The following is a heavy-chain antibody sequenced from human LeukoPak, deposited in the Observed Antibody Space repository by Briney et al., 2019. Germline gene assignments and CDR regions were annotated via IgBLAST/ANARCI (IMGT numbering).Heavy chain of an antibody. CDR3: ARLAPSGWYDY. Sequence: PSETLSLTCTVSGGSISSYYWSWIRQPPGKGLEWIGYIHYSGSTNYNPSLKSRVTISVDTSKNQFSLKLSSVTAADTAVYYCARLAPSGWYDYWGQGTLVTVSS. J-gene: IGHJ4*02. D-gene: IGHD6-19*01. CDR2: IHYSGST. CDR1: GGSISSYY. V-gene: IGHV4-59*01.